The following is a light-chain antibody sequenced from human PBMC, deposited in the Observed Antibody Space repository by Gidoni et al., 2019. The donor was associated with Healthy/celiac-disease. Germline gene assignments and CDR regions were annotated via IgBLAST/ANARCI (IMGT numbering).Light chain of an antibody. CDR3: QQSYSTPRT. V-gene: IGKV1-39*01. CDR1: QSISSY. J-gene: IGKJ2*01. CDR2: AAS. Sequence: LQMPQSPSSLSASGGDRVTITCRASQSISSYLNWYQQKPGKAPKLLIYAASSLQSGVPSRFSGRGSGTDFTLTISSLQPEDFATYYCQQSYSTPRTFGQXTKLEIK.